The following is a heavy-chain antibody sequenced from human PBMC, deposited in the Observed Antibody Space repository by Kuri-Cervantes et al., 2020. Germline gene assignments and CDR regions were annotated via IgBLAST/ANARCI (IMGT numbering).Heavy chain of an antibody. J-gene: IGHJ6*03. CDR2: INHSGST. Sequence: SQTLSLTCAVYGGSFSGYYWSWIRQPPEKGLEWIGEINHSGSTNYNSSLKSRVSISVDTSKNQFSLKLRSVTAADTAVYYCAKDKGPYYYYYMDVWGKGTTVTVSS. V-gene: IGHV4-34*01. CDR3: AKDKGPYYYYYMDV. CDR1: GGSFSGYY.